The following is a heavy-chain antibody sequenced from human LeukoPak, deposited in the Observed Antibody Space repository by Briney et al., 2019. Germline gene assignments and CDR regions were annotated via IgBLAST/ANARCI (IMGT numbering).Heavy chain of an antibody. CDR3: TTDLIAVADDDY. CDR2: IKSKTDGETT. D-gene: IGHD6-19*01. Sequence: PGGSLRLSSAASGFTFSNAWMNWVRQAPGKRLQWVGRIKSKTDGETTDYAAPVKGRFTISRDDSKNTLYLQMNSLKTEDTAVYYCTTDLIAVADDDYWGQGTLVTVSS. CDR1: GFTFSNAW. V-gene: IGHV3-15*01. J-gene: IGHJ4*02.